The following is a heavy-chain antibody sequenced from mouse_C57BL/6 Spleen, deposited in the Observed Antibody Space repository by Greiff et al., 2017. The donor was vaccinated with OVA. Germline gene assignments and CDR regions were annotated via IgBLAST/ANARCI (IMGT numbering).Heavy chain of an antibody. J-gene: IGHJ2*01. CDR3: ARERSSYYFDY. CDR2: IYPSDSET. CDR1: GYTFTSYW. V-gene: IGHV1-61*01. Sequence: QVQLKQPGAELVRPGSSVKLSCKASGYTFTSYWMDWVKQRPGQGLEWIGNIYPSDSETHYNQKFKDKATLTVDKSSSTAYMQLSSLTSEDSAVYYCARERSSYYFDYWGQGTTLTVSS.